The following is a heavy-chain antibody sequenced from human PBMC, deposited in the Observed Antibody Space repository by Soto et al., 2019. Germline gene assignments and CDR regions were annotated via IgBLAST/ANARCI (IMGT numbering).Heavy chain of an antibody. J-gene: IGHJ4*02. Sequence: PSETLSLTCNVSGGPLTTYFWSWIRQPPGKGLEWIGCVSYFGTTNYNPSLQSRLTISLDTSKTQFSLNLSSVTAADTAVYYCARRGSGGIAVAGTYFDYLGQGTLVTVSS. CDR2: VSYFGTT. V-gene: IGHV4-59*01. CDR3: ARRGSGGIAVAGTYFDY. D-gene: IGHD6-19*01. CDR1: GGPLTTYF.